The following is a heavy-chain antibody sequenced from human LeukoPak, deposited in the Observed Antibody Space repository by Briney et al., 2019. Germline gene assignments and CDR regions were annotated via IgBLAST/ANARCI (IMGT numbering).Heavy chain of an antibody. Sequence: SETLSLACAVYGGSFSGYYWSWIRQPPGKGLEWVGEINRSGSTNYNPSLKSRVTISVDTSKNQFSLKLSSVTAADTAVYYCARGKGRDCSSTSCPRFDYWGQGTLVTVSS. CDR3: ARGKGRDCSSTSCPRFDY. CDR2: INRSGST. CDR1: GGSFSGYY. V-gene: IGHV4-34*01. D-gene: IGHD2-2*01. J-gene: IGHJ4*02.